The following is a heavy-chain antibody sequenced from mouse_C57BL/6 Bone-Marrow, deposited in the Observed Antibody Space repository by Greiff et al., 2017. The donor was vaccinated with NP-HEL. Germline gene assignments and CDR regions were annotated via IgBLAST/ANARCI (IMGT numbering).Heavy chain of an antibody. Sequence: QVQLQQPGAELVKPGASVKLSCKASGYTFTSYWMHWVKQRPGQGLEWIGMIHPNSGSTNYNEKFKSKATLTVDQSSSTAYMQLSSLTSEDSAVYYCARHHYYGSRLHWYFDVWGTGTTVTVSS. CDR2: IHPNSGST. D-gene: IGHD1-1*01. J-gene: IGHJ1*03. CDR1: GYTFTSYW. CDR3: ARHHYYGSRLHWYFDV. V-gene: IGHV1-64*01.